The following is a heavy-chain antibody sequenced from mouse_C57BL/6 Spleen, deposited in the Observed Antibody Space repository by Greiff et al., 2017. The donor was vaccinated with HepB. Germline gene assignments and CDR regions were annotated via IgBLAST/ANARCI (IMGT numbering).Heavy chain of an antibody. V-gene: IGHV5-9-1*02. Sequence: EVQRVESGAGLVKPGGSLKLSCAASGFTFSSYAMSWVRQTPEKRLEWVAYISSGGDYIYYADTVKGRFTISRDNARNTLYLQMSSLKSEDTAMYYCTRAPYYYGSSHYYFDYWGQGTTLTVSS. J-gene: IGHJ2*01. CDR1: GFTFSSYA. D-gene: IGHD1-1*01. CDR3: TRAPYYYGSSHYYFDY. CDR2: ISSGGDYI.